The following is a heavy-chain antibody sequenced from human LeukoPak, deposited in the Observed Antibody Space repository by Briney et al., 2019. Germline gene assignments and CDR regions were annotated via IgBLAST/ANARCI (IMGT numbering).Heavy chain of an antibody. CDR3: AKAGAVRFDP. V-gene: IGHV3-23*01. D-gene: IGHD3-10*01. CDR2: ISGSGGNT. J-gene: IGHJ5*02. CDR1: GFTFSSYA. Sequence: GGSLRLSCAASGFTFSSYAMSWVRQAPGKGLEWVSGISGSGGNTYYADPVKGRFTISRDNSKNTLYLQMISLRVDDTAIYYCAKAGAVRFDPWGQGTLVTVSS.